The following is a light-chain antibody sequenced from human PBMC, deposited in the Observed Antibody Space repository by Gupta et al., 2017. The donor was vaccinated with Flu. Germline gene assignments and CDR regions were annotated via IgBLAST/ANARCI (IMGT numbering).Light chain of an antibody. CDR2: GIC. Sequence: SYNIGAEYDVPWYQQVRVTAPKPPISGICNRPSGVPDRFSGSKSGTSASLAITGLQADDEADYYCQSYDDSLSGCVFGGGTHLTVL. CDR3: QSYDDSLSGCV. CDR1: SYNIGAEYD. V-gene: IGLV1-40*01. J-gene: IGLJ2*01.